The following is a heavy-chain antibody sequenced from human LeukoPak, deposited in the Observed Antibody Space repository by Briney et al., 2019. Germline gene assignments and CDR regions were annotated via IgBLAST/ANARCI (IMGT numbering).Heavy chain of an antibody. CDR1: GFTFSSYG. CDR3: AKDDGYGDYGYDY. D-gene: IGHD4-17*01. Sequence: HPGRSLRLSCAASGFTFSSYGMHWVRQAPGKGLEWVAVIWYDGSNKYYADSVKGRFTISRDNSKNTLYLQMNSLRAEDTAVYYCAKDDGYGDYGYDYWGQGTLVTVSS. CDR2: IWYDGSNK. V-gene: IGHV3-33*06. J-gene: IGHJ4*02.